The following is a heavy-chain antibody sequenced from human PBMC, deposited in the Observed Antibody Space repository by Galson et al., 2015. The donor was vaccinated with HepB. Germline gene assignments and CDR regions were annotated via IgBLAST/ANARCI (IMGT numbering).Heavy chain of an antibody. V-gene: IGHV3-30-3*01. CDR2: ISYDGSNK. D-gene: IGHD3-10*01. CDR3: ARDVSDGESYYFDY. CDR1: GFTFSSYA. J-gene: IGHJ4*02. Sequence: SLRLSCAASGFTFSSYAMHWVRQAPGKGLEWVAVISYDGSNKYYADSVKGRFTISRDNSKNTLYLQMNSLRAEDTAVYYCARDVSDGESYYFDYWGQGTLVTVSS.